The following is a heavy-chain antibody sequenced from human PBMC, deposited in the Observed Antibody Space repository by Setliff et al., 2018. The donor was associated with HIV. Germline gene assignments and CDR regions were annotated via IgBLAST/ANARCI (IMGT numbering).Heavy chain of an antibody. Sequence: SETLSLTCSVSGGSMRNYYWSWIRQPPRKGLEWVGYISYNGITTYNPSLKSRVTISVDTSKNRFSLKLTSVTAADTAVYYCARHRPWEVDVFDIWGQGTMVTV. J-gene: IGHJ3*02. CDR2: ISYNGIT. CDR3: ARHRPWEVDVFDI. V-gene: IGHV4-59*08. CDR1: GGSMRNYY. D-gene: IGHD1-26*01.